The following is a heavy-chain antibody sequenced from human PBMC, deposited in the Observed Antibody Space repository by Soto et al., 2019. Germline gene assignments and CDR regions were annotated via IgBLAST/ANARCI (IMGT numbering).Heavy chain of an antibody. J-gene: IGHJ6*02. V-gene: IGHV1-18*01. CDR3: ARDHSFDRSYYYGIDV. Sequence: GASVKVSCKSSGYPFTHYGITWVRQAPGQGLEWMGWISPFNGNTNYGQTLQGRVTLTTDTSTSTVYMELRSLRSDDTAVYYCARDHSFDRSYYYGIDVWGQGTTVTVSS. D-gene: IGHD3-10*01. CDR1: GYPFTHYG. CDR2: ISPFNGNT.